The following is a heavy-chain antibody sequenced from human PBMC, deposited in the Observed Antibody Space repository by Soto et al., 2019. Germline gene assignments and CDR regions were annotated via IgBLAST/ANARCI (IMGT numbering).Heavy chain of an antibody. J-gene: IGHJ4*02. Sequence: LRHSCAASGGTVISYYMSWVRQAPGKGLEWVSVIYSAGSADFADSVKGRFTISRDNSKNTLYLQMSSLRAEDTAVYYCARVPSSSYHYFDYWGQGTLLTVSS. CDR2: IYSAGSA. V-gene: IGHV3-66*01. CDR1: GGTVISYY. CDR3: ARVPSSSYHYFDY. D-gene: IGHD6-13*01.